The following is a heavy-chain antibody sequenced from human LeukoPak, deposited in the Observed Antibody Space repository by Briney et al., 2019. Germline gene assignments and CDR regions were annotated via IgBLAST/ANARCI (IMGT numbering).Heavy chain of an antibody. D-gene: IGHD3-22*01. V-gene: IGHV3-21*01. CDR1: GFTFSSYS. CDR2: ISSSSSFL. Sequence: GGSLRLSCAASGFTFSSYSMNWVRQAPGKGLEWVSSISSSSSFLYYADSVKGRFTISRDNAKNSLYLQMNSLRAEDTAVYYCARDGPPDYYDSSGYYFGAFDIWGQGTMVTVSS. CDR3: ARDGPPDYYDSSGYYFGAFDI. J-gene: IGHJ3*02.